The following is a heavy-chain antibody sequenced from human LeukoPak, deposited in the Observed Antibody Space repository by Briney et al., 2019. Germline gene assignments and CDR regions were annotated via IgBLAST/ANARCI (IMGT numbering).Heavy chain of an antibody. CDR1: GFTFSTYS. CDR2: ISIGSTYV. D-gene: IGHD3-3*01. Sequence: GESLRLSCTASGFTFSTYSMNWVRQAPGKGLEWVSYISIGSTYVYYADSVKDRFTVSRDNAKNSLVLQMNSLRAEDTAVYYCARGYNDFWSEYNWFDPWGQGTLVTVSS. CDR3: ARGYNDFWSEYNWFDP. V-gene: IGHV3-21*01. J-gene: IGHJ5*02.